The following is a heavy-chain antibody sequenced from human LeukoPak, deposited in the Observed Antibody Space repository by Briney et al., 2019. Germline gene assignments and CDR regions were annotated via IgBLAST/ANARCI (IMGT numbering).Heavy chain of an antibody. CDR3: ARGSVLRYFDWYDDAFDI. CDR2: IYYSGST. Sequence: KPSETLSLTCTVSGGSISSYYWSWIRQPPGKGLEWIGYIYYSGSTNYNPSLKSRVTISVDTSKNQFSLKLSSVTAADTAVYYCARGSVLRYFDWYDDAFDIWGQGTMVTVSS. V-gene: IGHV4-59*01. CDR1: GGSISSYY. J-gene: IGHJ3*02. D-gene: IGHD3-9*01.